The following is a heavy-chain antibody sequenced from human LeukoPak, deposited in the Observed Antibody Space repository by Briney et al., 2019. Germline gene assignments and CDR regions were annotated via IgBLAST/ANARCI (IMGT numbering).Heavy chain of an antibody. CDR1: GGSISSYY. Sequence: SETLSLTCTVSGGSISSYYWTWIRQPAGKGLEWIGRIYPSGSTNYDPSLKSRVTMSVDTSKNQFSLKLSSVTAADTAVYYCARENSGSYREFDYWGQGTLVTVSS. CDR2: IYPSGST. V-gene: IGHV4-4*07. D-gene: IGHD1-26*01. CDR3: ARENSGSYREFDY. J-gene: IGHJ4*02.